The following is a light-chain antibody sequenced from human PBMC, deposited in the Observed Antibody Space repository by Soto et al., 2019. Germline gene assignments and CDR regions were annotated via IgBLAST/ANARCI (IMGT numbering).Light chain of an antibody. J-gene: IGKJ3*01. V-gene: IGKV3-20*01. CDR2: GAS. Sequence: EIVLTQSPGTLSLCPGERATLSCRASQSVSSSYLAWYQQKPGQAPRLLIYGASSRATGIPDRFSGSGSGTDFTLTISRLEPEALAVYYCQQFGSSPLFTFGPGTKVDVK. CDR1: QSVSSSY. CDR3: QQFGSSPLFT.